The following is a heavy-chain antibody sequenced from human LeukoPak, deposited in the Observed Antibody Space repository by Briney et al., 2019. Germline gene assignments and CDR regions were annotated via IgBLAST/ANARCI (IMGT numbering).Heavy chain of an antibody. J-gene: IGHJ4*02. V-gene: IGHV1-2*04. Sequence: ASVTVSCKASGYTFTGYYMHWVRQAPGQGLEWMGWINPNSGGTNYAQKFQGWVTMTRDTSISTAYMELSRLRSEDTAVYYCARVELERTPYFDYWGQGTLVTVSS. CDR3: ARVELERTPYFDY. CDR2: INPNSGGT. CDR1: GYTFTGYY. D-gene: IGHD1-1*01.